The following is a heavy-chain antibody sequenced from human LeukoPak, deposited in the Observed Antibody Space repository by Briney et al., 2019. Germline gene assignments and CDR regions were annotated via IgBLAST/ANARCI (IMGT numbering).Heavy chain of an antibody. CDR3: ATSEISTIKNFDH. D-gene: IGHD5-24*01. V-gene: IGHV1-2*02. J-gene: IGHJ4*02. CDR2: VNPSSGGT. CDR1: GYSFTSYY. Sequence: GASVTVSCKASGYSFTSYYIHWVRQAPAQGLEWMGWVNPSSGGTNFAEKFQGRVTMTRDTSISTAYMELSRLRSDDTAVYYCATSEISTIKNFDHWGQGTLVTVSS.